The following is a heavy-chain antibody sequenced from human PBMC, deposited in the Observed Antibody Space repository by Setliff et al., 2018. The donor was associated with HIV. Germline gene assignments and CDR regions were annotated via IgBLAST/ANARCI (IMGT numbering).Heavy chain of an antibody. CDR1: GVSVSGTAYY. CDR2: IYYTGNT. J-gene: IGHJ4*02. Sequence: SETLSLTCTVSGVSVSGTAYYWAWIRQPPGRGLEWIGNIYYTGNTNYNSSLKSRISMSMVASKKQIFLKLSTVSAADTAVYYCARQQGDSRGSYPHFDYWGQGRLVTVSS. CDR3: ARQQGDSRGSYPHFDY. D-gene: IGHD3-22*01. V-gene: IGHV4-39*01.